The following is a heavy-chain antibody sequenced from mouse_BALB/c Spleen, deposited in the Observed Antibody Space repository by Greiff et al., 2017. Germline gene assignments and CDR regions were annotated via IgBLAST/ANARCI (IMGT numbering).Heavy chain of an antibody. V-gene: IGHV1S22*01. Sequence: LQQPGSELVRPGASVKLSCKASGYTFTSYWMHWVKQRPGQGLEWIGNIYPGSGSTNYDEKFKSKATLTVDTSSSTAYMQLSSLTSEDSAVYYCTRNFDVWGAGTTGTVSS. CDR2: IYPGSGST. CDR1: GYTFTSYW. J-gene: IGHJ1*01. CDR3: TRNFDV.